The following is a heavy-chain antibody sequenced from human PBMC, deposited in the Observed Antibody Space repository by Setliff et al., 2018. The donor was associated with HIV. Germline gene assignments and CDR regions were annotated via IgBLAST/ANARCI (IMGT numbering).Heavy chain of an antibody. CDR1: GYRFTSYW. Sequence: GESLKISCKASGYRFTSYWIAWVRQMPGKGLEWMGIIYPGDSDTRYSPSFQGQVTISADKSISTAYLQWSSLKASDTAMYYCARQVHSSFDPWGQGTLVTVSS. V-gene: IGHV5-51*01. CDR2: IYPGDSDT. CDR3: ARQVHSSFDP. J-gene: IGHJ5*02. D-gene: IGHD2-15*01.